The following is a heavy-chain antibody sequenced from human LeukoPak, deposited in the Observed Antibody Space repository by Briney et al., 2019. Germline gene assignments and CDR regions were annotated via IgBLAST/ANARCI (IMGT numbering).Heavy chain of an antibody. J-gene: IGHJ4*02. V-gene: IGHV4-59*01. CDR2: IYYSGST. CDR3: ARGRGV. Sequence: SETLSLTCTVSRGSISTYYPSSIRQPPGKGLEWIWYIYYSGSTNYNPSPKSRVTIPVDTSKIQFYLKLSPVTAADTAVYYCARGRGVWGQGTLVTVSS. CDR1: RGSISTYY. D-gene: IGHD5-12*01.